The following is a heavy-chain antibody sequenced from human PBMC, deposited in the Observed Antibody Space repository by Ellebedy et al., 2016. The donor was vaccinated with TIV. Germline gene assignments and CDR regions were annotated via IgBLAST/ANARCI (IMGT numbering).Heavy chain of an antibody. V-gene: IGHV4-4*07. CDR1: GGPFSSYY. Sequence: SETLSLXXTVSGGPFSSYYWSWIRQSAGKGLEWIGRIFMSGSTSYNPSLKNRVTMSVDASTTQVSLNLSSVTAADTAVYYCARDVLFVNMVAAHWFDTWGQGTLVTVSS. D-gene: IGHD5-12*01. CDR2: IFMSGST. CDR3: ARDVLFVNMVAAHWFDT. J-gene: IGHJ5*02.